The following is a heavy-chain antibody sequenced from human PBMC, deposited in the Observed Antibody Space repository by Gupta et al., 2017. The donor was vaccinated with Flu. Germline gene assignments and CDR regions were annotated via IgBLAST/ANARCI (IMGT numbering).Heavy chain of an antibody. CDR3: ARDSRGDCSSTSCSNWFDP. V-gene: IGHV3-33*01. CDR2: IWYDGSNK. J-gene: IGHJ5*02. Sequence: QVQLVESGGGVVQPGRSLRLSCAASGFTFSSYGMHWVRQAPGKGLEWVAVIWYDGSNKYYADSVKGRLTISRDNSKNTLYLQMNSLRAEDTAVYYCARDSRGDCSSTSCSNWFDPWGQGTLVTVSS. CDR1: GFTFSSYG. D-gene: IGHD2-2*01.